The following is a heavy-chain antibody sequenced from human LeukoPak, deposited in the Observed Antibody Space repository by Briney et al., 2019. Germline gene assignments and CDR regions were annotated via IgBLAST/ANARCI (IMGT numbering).Heavy chain of an antibody. D-gene: IGHD3-22*01. V-gene: IGHV4-59*01. CDR1: GGSISSYY. Sequence: SETLSLTCTVSGGSISSYYWSWIRQPPGKGLEWIGYSYYSGSTNYNPSLKSRVTISVDTSKNQFSLKLSSVTAADTAVYYCASASSGLPQFAYGAQGTLVTVSS. J-gene: IGHJ4*02. CDR2: SYYSGST. CDR3: ASASSGLPQFAY.